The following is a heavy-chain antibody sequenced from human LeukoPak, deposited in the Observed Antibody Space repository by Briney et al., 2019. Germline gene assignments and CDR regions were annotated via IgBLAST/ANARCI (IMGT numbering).Heavy chain of an antibody. CDR1: GFTFSSYG. CDR2: IRYDGSNK. J-gene: IGHJ6*03. D-gene: IGHD6-13*01. CDR3: AKDGMIGSSWYYYYYMDV. V-gene: IGHV3-30*02. Sequence: AGGSLRLSCAASGFTFSSYGMHWVRQAPGKGLEWVAFIRYDGSNKYYADSVKGRFTISRDNSKNTLYLQMNSLRAEDTAVYYCAKDGMIGSSWYYYYYMDVWGKGTSVTVSS.